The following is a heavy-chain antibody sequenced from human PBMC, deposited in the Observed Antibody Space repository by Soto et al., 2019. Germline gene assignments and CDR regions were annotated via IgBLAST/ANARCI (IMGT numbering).Heavy chain of an antibody. D-gene: IGHD5-18*01. CDR3: ARIPVDTSMIYWFDP. CDR2: IFPSDSDT. V-gene: IGHV5-51*01. Sequence: GESLKISCRTSGYRFTSYWIAWVRQMPGKGLEWMGIIFPSDSDTRYSPSFQGQVTISADRSTSTVFLQWASLKASDTAVYYCARIPVDTSMIYWFDPWGQGTLVTVSS. CDR1: GYRFTSYW. J-gene: IGHJ5*02.